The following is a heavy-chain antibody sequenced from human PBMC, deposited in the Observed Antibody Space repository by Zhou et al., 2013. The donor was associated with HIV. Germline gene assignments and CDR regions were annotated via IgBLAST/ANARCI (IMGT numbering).Heavy chain of an antibody. D-gene: IGHD6-19*01. J-gene: IGHJ3*01. CDR1: GYTFTNYD. Sequence: QVQLVQSGAEVRKPGASVKVSCKASGYTFTNYDINWVRQATGQGLEWMGWMNPRSGNTGYAQKFQGRVTMTTDRFTSTAYLEMRRLRYDDTAVYFCARAPPPPNYSDGFVVGGSLDVWGRGTKGHCLF. CDR3: ARAPPPPNYSDGFVVGGSLDV. CDR2: MNPRSGNT. V-gene: IGHV1-8*02.